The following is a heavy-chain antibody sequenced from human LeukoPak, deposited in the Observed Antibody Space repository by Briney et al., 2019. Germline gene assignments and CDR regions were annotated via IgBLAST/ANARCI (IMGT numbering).Heavy chain of an antibody. J-gene: IGHJ4*02. D-gene: IGHD3-9*01. CDR2: IYSGGST. CDR3: ARPAYDILTGSAGQFDY. Sequence: GGSLRLSCAASGFTFTNYWMSWVRQAPGKGLEWVSVIYSGGSTYYADSVKGRFTISRDNSKNTLYLQMNSLRAEDTAVYYCARPAYDILTGSAGQFDYWGQGTLVTVSS. V-gene: IGHV3-53*01. CDR1: GFTFTNYW.